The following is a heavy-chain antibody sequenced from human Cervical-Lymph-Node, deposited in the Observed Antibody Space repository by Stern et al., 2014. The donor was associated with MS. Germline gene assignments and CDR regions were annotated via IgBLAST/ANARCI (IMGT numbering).Heavy chain of an antibody. CDR1: GYTFTTHW. Sequence: EVHLVESGAEVKKPGESLKISCKGSGYTFTTHWIGWVRQVPGKGLEWMGFIYPGDSDTRYRPSFQGQVTISADRSINTAYLQWSSLKASDSAMYYCARRSGSSWDFDYWGQGTLVTVSS. CDR3: ARRSGSSWDFDY. J-gene: IGHJ4*02. CDR2: IYPGDSDT. D-gene: IGHD6-6*01. V-gene: IGHV5-51*03.